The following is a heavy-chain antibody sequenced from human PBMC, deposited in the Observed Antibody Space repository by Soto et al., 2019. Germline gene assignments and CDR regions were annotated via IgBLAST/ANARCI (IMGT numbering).Heavy chain of an antibody. CDR2: ISSGSAYT. J-gene: IGHJ4*02. CDR3: ARPRSHWLALDS. V-gene: IGHV3-21*04. Sequence: GSLRLSCTASGFTFSNYGLTWVRQAPGKGLEWVSFISSGSAYTYVADSVKGRFTISRDNARDSGFLEMNSLRDEDTGIYYCARPRSHWLALDSWGQGTLVTVSS. D-gene: IGHD6-19*01. CDR1: GFTFSNYG.